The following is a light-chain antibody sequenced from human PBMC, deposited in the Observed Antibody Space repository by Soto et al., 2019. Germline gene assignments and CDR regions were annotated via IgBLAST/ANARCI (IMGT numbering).Light chain of an antibody. CDR3: RSYTSSSTLGV. Sequence: QSALTQPASVSGSPGQPITISCTGTSSDVGGYNYVSWYQQHPGKAPNLMIYEVSNRPSGVSNRFSGSKSGNTASLTISGLQAEDEADYYRRSYTSSSTLGVFGTGTKVTVL. CDR2: EVS. V-gene: IGLV2-14*01. J-gene: IGLJ1*01. CDR1: SSDVGGYNY.